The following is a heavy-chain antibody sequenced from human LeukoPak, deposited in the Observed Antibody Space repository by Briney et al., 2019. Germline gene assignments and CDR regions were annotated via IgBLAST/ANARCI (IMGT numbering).Heavy chain of an antibody. CDR2: IYHSGST. V-gene: IGHV4-38-2*02. Sequence: PSETLSLTCTVSGYSISSGYYWGWIRQPPGKGLEWIGSIYHSGSTYYNPSPKSRVTISVDTSKNQFSLKLSSVTAADTAVYYCARVDSFDYWGQGTLVTVSS. J-gene: IGHJ4*02. CDR1: GYSISSGYY. D-gene: IGHD4-11*01. CDR3: ARVDSFDY.